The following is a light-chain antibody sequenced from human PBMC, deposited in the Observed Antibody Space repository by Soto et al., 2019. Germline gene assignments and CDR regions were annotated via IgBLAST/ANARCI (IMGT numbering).Light chain of an antibody. CDR3: QQYENWPPVT. J-gene: IGKJ4*01. V-gene: IGKV3-15*01. CDR2: NSV. Sequence: EVVLTQSPGTLSLSPGERATLSCRASQSVSSNLAWYQQKPGQPPRLLIYNSVTRAAGVAARFSGSGSGTDFTLTISSLQNEDSAVYFCQQYENWPPVTFGGGTKVDIK. CDR1: QSVSSN.